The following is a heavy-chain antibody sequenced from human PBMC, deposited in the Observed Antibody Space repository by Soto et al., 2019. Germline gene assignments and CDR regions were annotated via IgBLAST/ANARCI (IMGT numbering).Heavy chain of an antibody. J-gene: IGHJ4*02. V-gene: IGHV3-30*18. D-gene: IGHD3-22*01. CDR2: ISYDGSNK. Sequence: QVQLVESGGGVVQPGRSLRLSCAASGFTFSSYGMHWVRQAPGKGLEWVAVISYDGSNKYYADSVKGRFTISRDNSKNTLYLQMNSLRAEDTAVYYCAKDLGRYYDSSGYYFDYWGQGTLVTVSS. CDR3: AKDLGRYYDSSGYYFDY. CDR1: GFTFSSYG.